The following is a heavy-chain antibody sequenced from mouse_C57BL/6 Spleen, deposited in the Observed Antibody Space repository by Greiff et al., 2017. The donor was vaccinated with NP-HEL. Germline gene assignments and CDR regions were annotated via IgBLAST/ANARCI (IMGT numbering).Heavy chain of an antibody. CDR3: ARSGDYYGSSSYYAMDY. D-gene: IGHD1-1*01. CDR1: GYAFSSSW. V-gene: IGHV1-82*01. J-gene: IGHJ4*01. Sequence: QVQLQQSGPELVKPGASVKISCKASGYAFSSSWMNWVKQRPGKGLEWIGRIYPGDGDTNYNGKFKGKATLTADKSSSTAYMQLSSLTSEDSAVYFCARSGDYYGSSSYYAMDYWGQGTSVTVSS. CDR2: IYPGDGDT.